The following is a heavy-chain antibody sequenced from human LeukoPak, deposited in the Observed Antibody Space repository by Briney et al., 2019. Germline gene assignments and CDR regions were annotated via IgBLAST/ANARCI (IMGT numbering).Heavy chain of an antibody. CDR3: ARGPTYDL. Sequence: SETLSLTCAVYGGSFSGYYWSWIRQPPGKGLEWIGEINHSGCTNYNPSLKSRVTISVDTSKNQFSLKLSSVTAADTAVYYCARGPTYDLWGRGTLVTVSS. CDR2: INHSGCT. V-gene: IGHV4-34*01. CDR1: GGSFSGYY. J-gene: IGHJ2*01.